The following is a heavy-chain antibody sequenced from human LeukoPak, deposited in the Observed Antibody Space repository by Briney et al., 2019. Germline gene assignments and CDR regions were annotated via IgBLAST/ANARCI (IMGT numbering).Heavy chain of an antibody. D-gene: IGHD4-11*01. Sequence: PSETLSLTCTVSGGSINSYYWSWIRQLPGKGLEWIGYVSDTGSTNYNPSLKSRVTISVDTSKNQFYLKLTSVTAADTAVYYCARTTTTFDDWGHGTLVTVSS. V-gene: IGHV4-59*01. CDR2: VSDTGST. CDR1: GGSINSYY. J-gene: IGHJ4*01. CDR3: ARTTTTFDD.